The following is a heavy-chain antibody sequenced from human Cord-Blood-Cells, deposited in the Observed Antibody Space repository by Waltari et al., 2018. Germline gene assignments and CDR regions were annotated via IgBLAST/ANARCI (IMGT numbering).Heavy chain of an antibody. CDR1: VGSFSGYY. Sequence: QVQLQQWGAGLLKPSATLSLTCAVSVGSFSGYYWRWIRQSPGKGLEWTGEINHSGSTNYNPSLKSRVTISVDTSKNQFSLKLSSVTAADTAVYYCARESIEGQLVDWVDPWGQGTLVTVSS. D-gene: IGHD6-6*01. CDR2: INHSGST. CDR3: ARESIEGQLVDWVDP. J-gene: IGHJ5*02. V-gene: IGHV4-34*01.